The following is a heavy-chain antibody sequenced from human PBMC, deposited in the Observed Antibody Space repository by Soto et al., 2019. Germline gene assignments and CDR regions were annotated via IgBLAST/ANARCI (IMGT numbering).Heavy chain of an antibody. CDR3: AKAKDRKKLGGNYYYIMEV. CDR2: IIPIFPTP. D-gene: IGHD3-10*01. Sequence: QVQLVQSGAEVKKPGSSVKISCKASGGTFRTNAFSWVRQAPGQGLEWMGGIIPIFPTPAYPQKFQGRVTITADESTTTTDMEPSSLRSADTATYYCAKAKDRKKLGGNYYYIMEVWCRGTTVTVSS. J-gene: IGHJ6*02. CDR1: GGTFRTNA. V-gene: IGHV1-69*12.